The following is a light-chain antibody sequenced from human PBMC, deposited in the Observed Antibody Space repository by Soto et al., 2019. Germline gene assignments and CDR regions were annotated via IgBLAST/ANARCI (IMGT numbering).Light chain of an antibody. CDR1: QTISSW. CDR3: QHYNSYSEA. CDR2: KAS. Sequence: IQMTRSPSTGSGSVGGRVRGSCRASQTISSWLAWYHQKPRKAPKLLIYKASTLKSGVPSRFSGSGSGTEFTLTISSLQPDDFATYYCQHYNSYSEAFGQGTKVDI. V-gene: IGKV1-5*03. J-gene: IGKJ1*01.